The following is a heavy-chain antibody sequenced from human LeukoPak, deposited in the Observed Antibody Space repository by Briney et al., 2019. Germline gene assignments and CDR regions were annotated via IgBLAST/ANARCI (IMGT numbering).Heavy chain of an antibody. Sequence: PSETLSLTCTVSGGSISSSSYYWGWIRQPPGKGLEWIGSIYYSGSTYYNPSLKSRVTISVDTSKNQFSLKLSSVTAADTAVYYCARDKIIVVVPAAMGEGFDYWGQGTLVTVSS. CDR3: ARDKIIVVVPAAMGEGFDY. D-gene: IGHD2-2*01. CDR1: GGSISSSSYY. CDR2: IYYSGST. V-gene: IGHV4-39*07. J-gene: IGHJ4*02.